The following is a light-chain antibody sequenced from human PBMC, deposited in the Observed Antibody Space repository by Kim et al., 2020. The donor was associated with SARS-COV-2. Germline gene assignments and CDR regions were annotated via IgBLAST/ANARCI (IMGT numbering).Light chain of an antibody. V-gene: IGLV1-40*01. CDR1: SSNIGAGYD. J-gene: IGLJ3*02. Sequence: GQRVTISCTGSSSNIGAGYDVHWYQQLPGTAPKLLIYGNSNRPSGVPDRFSGSKSGTSASLAITGLQAEDEADYYCQSYDSSLSGWVFGGGTQLTVL. CDR2: GNS. CDR3: QSYDSSLSGWV.